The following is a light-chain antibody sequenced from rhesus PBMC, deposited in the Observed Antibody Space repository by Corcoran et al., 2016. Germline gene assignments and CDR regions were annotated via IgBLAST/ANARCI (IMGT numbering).Light chain of an antibody. J-gene: IGLJ1*01. CDR3: SSYAGKDRYI. CDR1: ISDIGTYDY. Sequence: QAALTQPRPVSGSPGQSVTISFTGTISDIGTYDYVSWYQQHPGTAPKLMISEVTKRASGVSDRFSGSKSGNTPSLTISGLKAEDVSGYYCSSYAGKDRYIFGGGTRLTVL. CDR2: EVT. V-gene: IGLV2-32*02.